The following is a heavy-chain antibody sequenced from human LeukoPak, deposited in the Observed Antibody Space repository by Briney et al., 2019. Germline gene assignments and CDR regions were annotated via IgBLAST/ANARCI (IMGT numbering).Heavy chain of an antibody. CDR2: ISTDAGET. CDR1: GLTFSNSG. CDR3: AKGSGNGYGSGPFDY. Sequence: GGSLRLSCAASGLTFSNSGMSWVRQAPGKGLEWVSAISTDAGETHYADSVKGRFTISRDNSKNTVSLQMSSLRAEDTALYYCAKGSGNGYGSGPFDYWGQGTLVTVSS. J-gene: IGHJ4*02. V-gene: IGHV3-23*01. D-gene: IGHD3-10*01.